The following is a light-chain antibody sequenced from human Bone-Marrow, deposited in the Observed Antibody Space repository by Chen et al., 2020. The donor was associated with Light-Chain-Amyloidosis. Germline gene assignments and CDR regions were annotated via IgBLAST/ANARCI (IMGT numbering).Light chain of an antibody. V-gene: IGLV1-47*01. CDR3: AAWDDSLNGVV. CDR1: SSNIGNNY. Sequence: QSVLTQPPSASGTPGQRVTISCSGSSSNIGNNYVYWYQQVPRTAPKLLIYKNNQLPSGVPDRFSGSRSGTSASLAISGLRSEDDADYYCAAWDDSLNGVVFGGGTKLTVL. J-gene: IGLJ2*01. CDR2: KNN.